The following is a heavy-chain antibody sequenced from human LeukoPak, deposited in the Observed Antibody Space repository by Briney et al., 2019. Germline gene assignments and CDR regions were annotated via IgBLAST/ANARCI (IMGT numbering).Heavy chain of an antibody. CDR1: GGSISSGGYY. CDR2: IYYSGST. D-gene: IGHD2-15*01. Sequence: SETLSLTCTVSGGSISSGGYYRSWIRQHPGKGLEWIGYIYYSGSTYYNPSLKSRVTIPVDTSKNQFSLKLSSVTAADTAVYYCARDRSPNCSGGSCPYFDYWGQGTLVTVSS. J-gene: IGHJ4*02. V-gene: IGHV4-31*03. CDR3: ARDRSPNCSGGSCPYFDY.